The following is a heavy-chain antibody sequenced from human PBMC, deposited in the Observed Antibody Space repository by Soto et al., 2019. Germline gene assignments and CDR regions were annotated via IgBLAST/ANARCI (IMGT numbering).Heavy chain of an antibody. CDR3: ARSLGYCSSASCLYYFDF. Sequence: HPGGSLRLSCAASGFTFSSYGMHWVRQAPGKGLEWVTVIWYDGNNEYYADSVKGRFTISRDNSKNTLFLQMNSLRAEDTAMYYCARSLGYCSSASCLYYFDFWGQGTLVTVSS. D-gene: IGHD2-2*01. J-gene: IGHJ4*02. V-gene: IGHV3-33*01. CDR2: IWYDGNNE. CDR1: GFTFSSYG.